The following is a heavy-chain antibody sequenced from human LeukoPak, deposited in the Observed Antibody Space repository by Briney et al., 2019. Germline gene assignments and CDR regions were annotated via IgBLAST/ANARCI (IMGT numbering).Heavy chain of an antibody. CDR3: ARETEVFQFDY. CDR1: GYTFTGYY. D-gene: IGHD3-3*01. J-gene: IGHJ4*02. V-gene: IGHV1-2*06. Sequence: ASVKVSCKASGYTFTGYYMHWVRQAPGQGLEWMGRINPNSGGTNYAQKFQGRVTITRDTSISTGYMELSRLRSDDTAVYYCARETEVFQFDYWGQGTLVTVSS. CDR2: INPNSGGT.